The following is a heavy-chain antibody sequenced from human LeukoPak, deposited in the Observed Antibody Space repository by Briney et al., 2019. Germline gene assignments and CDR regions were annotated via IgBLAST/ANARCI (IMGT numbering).Heavy chain of an antibody. CDR1: GFTFSDYK. Sequence: GGSLRLSCAASGFTFSDYKMRWIRQAPGKGLEWVSSISRSGSTKYYADSVKGRFTISRDNAKNSLYLQMNSLRAEDTAVYYCARDSSGWSFDYWGQGTLVTVSS. J-gene: IGHJ4*02. V-gene: IGHV3-11*04. D-gene: IGHD6-19*01. CDR3: ARDSSGWSFDY. CDR2: ISRSGSTK.